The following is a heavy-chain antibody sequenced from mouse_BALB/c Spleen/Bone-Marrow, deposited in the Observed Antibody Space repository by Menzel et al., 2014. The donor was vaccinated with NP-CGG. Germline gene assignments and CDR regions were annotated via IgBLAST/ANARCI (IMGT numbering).Heavy chain of an antibody. CDR1: GYTFTTYT. CDR3: ARVLRWSLDY. J-gene: IGHJ2*01. V-gene: IGHV1-4*01. D-gene: IGHD6-2*01. Sequence: VQLQQSGPELASPGASGKMSCKAPGYTFTTYTSHGVNQRLGQGLEWIGFFNPSSNYTNYNQKFKDKATLTADKSSSTAYMQLSSLTSEDSAVYYCARVLRWSLDYWGQGTTLTVSS. CDR2: FNPSSNYT.